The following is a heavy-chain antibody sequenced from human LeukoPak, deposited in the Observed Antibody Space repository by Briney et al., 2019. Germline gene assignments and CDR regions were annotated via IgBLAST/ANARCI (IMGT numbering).Heavy chain of an antibody. D-gene: IGHD1-26*01. CDR2: IIPIFGTA. CDR3: AGKWDQFGDAFDI. Sequence: SVKVSCKASGGTFSSYAISWVRQAPGQGLEWMGGIIPIFGTANYAQKFQGRVTITADESTSTAYMELSSLRSEDTAVYYCAGKWDQFGDAFDIWGQGTMVTVSS. V-gene: IGHV1-69*13. J-gene: IGHJ3*02. CDR1: GGTFSSYA.